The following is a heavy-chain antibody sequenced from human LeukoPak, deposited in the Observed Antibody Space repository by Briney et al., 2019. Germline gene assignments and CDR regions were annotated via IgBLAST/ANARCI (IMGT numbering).Heavy chain of an antibody. D-gene: IGHD1-26*01. CDR3: ARINRGNYFLDY. J-gene: IGHJ4*02. CDR1: GFIVSSYY. Sequence: GSLRLSCAASGFIVSSYYMTWVRQAPGKGLEWVSLIYGDNATYYADFVKGRFTISRDSSKNTLFVQMTSLRVEDTAVYYCARINRGNYFLDYWGQGTLVTVSS. V-gene: IGHV3-53*01. CDR2: IYGDNAT.